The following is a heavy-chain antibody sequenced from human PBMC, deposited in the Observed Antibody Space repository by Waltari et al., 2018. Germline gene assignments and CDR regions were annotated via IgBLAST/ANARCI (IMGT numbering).Heavy chain of an antibody. J-gene: IGHJ4*02. D-gene: IGHD6-19*01. Sequence: QVQLQESGPGLVKPSETLSLTCTVSGYSISSGHYWGWIRQPPGKGLEWIGSIYHSGSTYYNPSLKSRVTISVDTSKNQFSLKLSSVTAADTAVYYCARSGYSSGWYQAQVAYWGQGTLVTVSS. V-gene: IGHV4-38-2*02. CDR3: ARSGYSSGWYQAQVAY. CDR2: IYHSGST. CDR1: GYSISSGHY.